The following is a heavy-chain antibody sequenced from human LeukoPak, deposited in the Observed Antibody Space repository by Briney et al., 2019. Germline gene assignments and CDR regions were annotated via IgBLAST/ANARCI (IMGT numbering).Heavy chain of an antibody. CDR2: ISSSSSYI. Sequence: PGGSLRLSCAASGFTFSSYSMNWVRQAPGKGLEWVSSISSSSSYIYYADSVKGRFTISRDNAKNSLYLQMNSLRAEDTAVHYCASEYYDYVWGSYREEVFDYWGQGTLVTVSS. CDR3: ASEYYDYVWGSYREEVFDY. CDR1: GFTFSSYS. J-gene: IGHJ4*02. D-gene: IGHD3-16*02. V-gene: IGHV3-21*01.